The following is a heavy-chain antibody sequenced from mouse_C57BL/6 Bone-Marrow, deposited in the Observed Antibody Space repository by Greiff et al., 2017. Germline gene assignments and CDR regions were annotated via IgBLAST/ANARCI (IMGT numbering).Heavy chain of an antibody. D-gene: IGHD2-2*01. CDR3: ARYYGYPWFAY. V-gene: IGHV1-50*01. CDR1: GYTFTSYW. J-gene: IGHJ3*01. CDR2: LDPSDSYT. Sequence: VQLQQPGAELVKPGASVKLSCKASGYTFTSYWMQWVKQRPGQGLEWIGELDPSDSYTNYNQKFKGKATLTVDTSSSTAYMQLSSLKSEDSAVYYCARYYGYPWFAYWGQGTLVTVSA.